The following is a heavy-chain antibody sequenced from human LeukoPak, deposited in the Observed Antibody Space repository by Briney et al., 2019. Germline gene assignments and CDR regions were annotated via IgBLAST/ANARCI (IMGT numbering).Heavy chain of an antibody. CDR1: GGSFSGYY. J-gene: IGHJ4*02. Sequence: PSETLSLTCAVYGGSFSGYYWSWIRQPPGKGLEWIGEINHSGSTNYNPSLKSRVTISVDTSKNQFSLKLSSVTAADTAVYYCASLWFGESSFDYWGQGTLVTVSS. D-gene: IGHD3-10*01. V-gene: IGHV4-34*01. CDR3: ASLWFGESSFDY. CDR2: INHSGST.